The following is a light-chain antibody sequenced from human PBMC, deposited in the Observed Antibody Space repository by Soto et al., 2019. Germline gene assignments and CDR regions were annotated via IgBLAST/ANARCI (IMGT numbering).Light chain of an antibody. V-gene: IGLV1-40*01. CDR3: QSYDSSLSAVV. CDR1: SSNIGAGYD. J-gene: IGLJ2*01. Sequence: QSVLTQPPPVSGAPGQRVTISCTGSSSNIGAGYDVHWYQQLPGTAPKFLIYGNDNRPSGVPDRFSGSKSGTSASLVITGLQAEDEADYYCQSYDSSLSAVVFGGGTKVPS. CDR2: GND.